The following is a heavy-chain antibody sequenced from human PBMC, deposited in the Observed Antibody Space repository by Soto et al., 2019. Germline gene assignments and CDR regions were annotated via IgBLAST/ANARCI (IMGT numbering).Heavy chain of an antibody. V-gene: IGHV4-30-4*01. J-gene: IGHJ5*02. CDR1: GGSISSGDYY. CDR2: IYYSGST. D-gene: IGHD5-18*01. CDR3: ARERRAAMAHAGSWFDP. Sequence: QVQLQESGPGLVKPSQTLSLTCTVSGGSISSGDYYWSWIRQPPGKGLEWIGYIYYSGSTYYNPXLRRRVTTYVXXSXNXXPLKLSSVTAADPAVYYCARERRAAMAHAGSWFDPWGQGTLVNVSS.